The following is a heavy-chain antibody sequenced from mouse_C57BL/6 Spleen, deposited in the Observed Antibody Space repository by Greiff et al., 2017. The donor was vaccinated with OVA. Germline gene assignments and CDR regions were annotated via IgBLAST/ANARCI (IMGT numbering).Heavy chain of an antibody. J-gene: IGHJ3*01. Sequence: VQLQQSGTVLARPGASVKMSCKTSGYTFTSYWMHWVKQRPGKGLEWIGAIYPGNSDTSYNQKFKGKAKLTAVTSASTAYMELSSLTNEDSAVYYCTKARWLRTWFAYWGQGTLVTVSA. CDR2: IYPGNSDT. CDR3: TKARWLRTWFAY. V-gene: IGHV1-5*01. D-gene: IGHD2-2*01. CDR1: GYTFTSYW.